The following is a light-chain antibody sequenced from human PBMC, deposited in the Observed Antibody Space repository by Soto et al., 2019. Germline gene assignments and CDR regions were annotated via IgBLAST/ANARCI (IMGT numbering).Light chain of an antibody. Sequence: GDRVTITCRASQGISTWLAWYQQKPGKAPNLLIYAASNLQNGVTSRFSGSGSGTDFTLTISSLQPEDFATYYCQQTNTFPLIFGRGTEVDVK. CDR2: AAS. CDR1: QGISTW. CDR3: QQTNTFPLI. J-gene: IGKJ3*01. V-gene: IGKV1-12*01.